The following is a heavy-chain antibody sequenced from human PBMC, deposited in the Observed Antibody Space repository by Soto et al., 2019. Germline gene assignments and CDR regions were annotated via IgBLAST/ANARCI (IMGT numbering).Heavy chain of an antibody. V-gene: IGHV4-34*01. CDR1: GGSFSGYY. CDR3: ARRWGTTFDY. J-gene: IGHJ4*02. CDR2: INHSGST. D-gene: IGHD3-16*01. Sequence: SETLSLTCAIYGGSFSGYYWSWIRQPPGKGLEWIGEINHSGSTNYNPSLKSRVTISVDTSKNQFSLKLSSVTAADTAVYYCARRWGTTFDYWGQGTLVTVSS.